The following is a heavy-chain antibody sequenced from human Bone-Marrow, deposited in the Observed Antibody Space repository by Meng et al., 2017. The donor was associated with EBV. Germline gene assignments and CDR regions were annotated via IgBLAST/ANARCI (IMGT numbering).Heavy chain of an antibody. D-gene: IGHD4-23*01. J-gene: IGHJ4*02. Sequence: QGHLGQFVVEQNKPGAPVKVSCKASGYSFANYDILWVRQATGQGLEWMGWLLPHSGNSGFAQTFRDRLTLTRNTYITTAYMELRSLKSEDTAVYYCARGKGGNSLLPLDYWGQGTLVTVSS. CDR1: GYSFANYD. CDR2: LLPHSGNS. V-gene: IGHV1-8*01. CDR3: ARGKGGNSLLPLDY.